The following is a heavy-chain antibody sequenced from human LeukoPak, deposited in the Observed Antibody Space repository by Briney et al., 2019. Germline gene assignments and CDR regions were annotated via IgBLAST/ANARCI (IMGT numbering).Heavy chain of an antibody. Sequence: ASVKVSCKASGYTFTSYYMHWVRQAPGQGLEWMGWINPNSGGTNYAQKFQGRVTMTRDTSISTAYMELSRLRSDDTAVYYCARDVAPHSGAWFDPWGQGTLVTVSS. V-gene: IGHV1-2*02. D-gene: IGHD3-10*01. CDR3: ARDVAPHSGAWFDP. J-gene: IGHJ5*02. CDR1: GYTFTSYY. CDR2: INPNSGGT.